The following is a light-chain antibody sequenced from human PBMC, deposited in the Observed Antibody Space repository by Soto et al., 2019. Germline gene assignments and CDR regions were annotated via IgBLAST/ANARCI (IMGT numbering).Light chain of an antibody. J-gene: IGKJ1*01. Sequence: EIVMTQSPATLAGSPGATVTLSCRASQSLSGNLAWYQQKPGQAPSLLIFRASTRATGVPARFSGRGSGTEFTLTISGLQSEDFAVYYCQQYSQWPPWTFGPGTKVDIK. CDR2: RAS. V-gene: IGKV3-15*01. CDR3: QQYSQWPPWT. CDR1: QSLSGN.